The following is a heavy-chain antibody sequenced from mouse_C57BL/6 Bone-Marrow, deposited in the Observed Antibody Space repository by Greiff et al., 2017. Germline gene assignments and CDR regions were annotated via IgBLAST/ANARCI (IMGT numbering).Heavy chain of an antibody. V-gene: IGHV5-4*01. J-gene: IGHJ3*01. Sequence: EVKLVESGGGLVKPGGSLKLSCAASGFTFSSYAMSWVRQTPEKRLEWVATIIDGGSYTYYPDNVKGRFTISRDNAKNNLYLQMSHLKSEDTAMYYCAREDYYEGFAYWGQGTLVTVSA. CDR3: AREDYYEGFAY. CDR1: GFTFSSYA. CDR2: IIDGGSYT. D-gene: IGHD2-4*01.